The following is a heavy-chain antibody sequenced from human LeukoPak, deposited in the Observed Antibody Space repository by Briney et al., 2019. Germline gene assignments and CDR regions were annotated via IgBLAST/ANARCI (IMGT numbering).Heavy chain of an antibody. CDR1: GFTFSSYA. V-gene: IGHV3-30*04. J-gene: IGHJ4*02. CDR3: ATGYKYYVDY. D-gene: IGHD3-9*01. Sequence: GRSLRLSCAASGFTFSSYAMHWVRQAPGKGLEWVAVISYDGSNKYYADTVKGRFTISRDNSKNTLYLQMNSLRAEDTAVYYCATGYKYYVDYWGQGTLVTVSS. CDR2: ISYDGSNK.